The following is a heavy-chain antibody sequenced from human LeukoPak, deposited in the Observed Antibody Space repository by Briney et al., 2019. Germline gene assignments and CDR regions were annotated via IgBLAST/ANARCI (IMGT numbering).Heavy chain of an antibody. J-gene: IGHJ3*02. CDR2: IYYSGST. V-gene: IGHV4-59*01. CDR1: GGSISRYC. Sequence: SETLSLTCTVSGGSISRYCWSWVRQPPGKGLEYIGNIYYSGSTNYNPSLKSRVTISLDTSRSQFSLKLTSVTAADTAVYYCARELYNWNGRRHAIDIWGQGTMVTVSS. CDR3: ARELYNWNGRRHAIDI. D-gene: IGHD1-20*01.